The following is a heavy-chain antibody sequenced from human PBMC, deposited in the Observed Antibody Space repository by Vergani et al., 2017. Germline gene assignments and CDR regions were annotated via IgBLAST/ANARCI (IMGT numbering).Heavy chain of an antibody. CDR2: ISGSGDST. CDR1: GFTFRNNA. CDR3: AKDLDRDSSGRFDF. Sequence: EVQVVESGGGLVQPGGSLRLSCAASGFTFRNNAMSWVRQAPGKGLEWVSSISGSGDSTYYADSVKGRFTISRDNSKNTLYLHMTFLRAEDTAIYYCAKDLDRDSSGRFDFWGRGTLVTVSS. D-gene: IGHD6-19*01. J-gene: IGHJ4*02. V-gene: IGHV3-23*04.